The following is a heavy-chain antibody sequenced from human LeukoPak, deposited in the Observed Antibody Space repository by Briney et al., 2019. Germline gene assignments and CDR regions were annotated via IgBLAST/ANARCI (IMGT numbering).Heavy chain of an antibody. D-gene: IGHD3-10*01. CDR1: GDSVSRNSAT. CDR3: ARDVLWFGKGPDYYYYIDV. J-gene: IGHJ6*03. V-gene: IGHV6-1*01. CDR2: TYYRSKWYN. Sequence: SQTLSLTCAISGDSVSRNSATWNWIRQSPSRGLEWLGRTYYRSKWYNDYAISVKSRITINPDTSKNQFSLQLNSVTPEDTAVYYCARDVLWFGKGPDYYYYIDVWGKGTTVTVSS.